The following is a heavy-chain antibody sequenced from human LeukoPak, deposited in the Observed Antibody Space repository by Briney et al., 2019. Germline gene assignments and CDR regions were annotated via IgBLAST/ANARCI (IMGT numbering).Heavy chain of an antibody. CDR1: GFTFTNNA. V-gene: IGHV3-23*01. CDR3: SGHGSNSY. CDR2: IRGGGDT. J-gene: IGHJ4*02. D-gene: IGHD6-13*01. Sequence: GGSLRLSCAASGFTFTNNALSWFRQAPGKGLVWVSDIRGGGDTYYAESVKGRFTISRDNSKNTLYLQMNSLRAEDTALYYASGHGSNSYWGQGTLVTVSS.